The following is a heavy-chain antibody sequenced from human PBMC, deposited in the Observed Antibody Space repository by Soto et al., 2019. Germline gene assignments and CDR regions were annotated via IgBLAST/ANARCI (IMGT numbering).Heavy chain of an antibody. CDR3: ATTTGYDPPHGAFDI. Sequence: QVQLQESGPGLVKPSGTLSLTCAFSSGSISSSNWWSWVRQPPGKGLEWIGEIYHSGSTNYNPSLKSQVTISVDKSKNQLSLKLGSVTAANTAVYYCATTTGYDPPHGAFDIWGQGTMVTVSS. CDR2: IYHSGST. V-gene: IGHV4-4*02. J-gene: IGHJ3*02. CDR1: SGSISSSNW. D-gene: IGHD3-9*01.